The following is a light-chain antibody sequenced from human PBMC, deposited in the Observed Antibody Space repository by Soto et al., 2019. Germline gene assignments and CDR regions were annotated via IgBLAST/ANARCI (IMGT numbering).Light chain of an antibody. Sequence: DIVMTQSPDSLAVSLGERATINCKSSQSVLYSSNNKNYLAWYQQKPGQPPKLLIYWASTRESGVPDRFSGSGSGTDFTLTISSRQAEDVAVYYCQHYYSTPLTLGGGTKVEIK. V-gene: IGKV4-1*01. CDR2: WAS. CDR3: QHYYSTPLT. J-gene: IGKJ4*01. CDR1: QSVLYSSNNKNY.